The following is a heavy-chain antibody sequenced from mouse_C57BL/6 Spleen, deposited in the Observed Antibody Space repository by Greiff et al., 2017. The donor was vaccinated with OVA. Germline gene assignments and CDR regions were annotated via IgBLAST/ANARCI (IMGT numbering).Heavy chain of an antibody. Sequence: EVQLQESGGGLVKPGGSLKLSCAASGFTFSDYGMHWVRQAPEKGLEWVAYISSGSSTIYYADTVKGRFTISRDNAKNTLFLQMTSLRSEDTAMYYCARPCTEAYYSNYYAMDYWGQGTSVTVSS. V-gene: IGHV5-17*01. CDR2: ISSGSSTI. CDR1: GFTFSDYG. D-gene: IGHD2-5*01. CDR3: ARPCTEAYYSNYYAMDY. J-gene: IGHJ4*01.